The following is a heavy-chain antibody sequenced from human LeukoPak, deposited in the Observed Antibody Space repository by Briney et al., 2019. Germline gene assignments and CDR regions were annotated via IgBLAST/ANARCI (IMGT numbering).Heavy chain of an antibody. D-gene: IGHD3-9*01. J-gene: IGHJ4*02. CDR1: GGSFSGYY. Sequence: SETLSLTCAVYGGSFSGYYWSWIRQPPGKGLEWIGEINHSGSTNYNPSLKSRVTISVDTSKNQFSLKLSSVTAADTAVYYCARRKAGYYDILTGPKTLDYWGQGTLVTLSS. V-gene: IGHV4-34*01. CDR3: ARRKAGYYDILTGPKTLDY. CDR2: INHSGST.